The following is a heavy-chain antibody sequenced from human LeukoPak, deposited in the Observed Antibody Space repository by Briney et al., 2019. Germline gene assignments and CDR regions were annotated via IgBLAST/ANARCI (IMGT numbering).Heavy chain of an antibody. Sequence: SGTLSLTCDVSGGSFTSDASFWALIRQPPGKGLEWIGTVSSSGSTSYNPPLESRVTMSVDMSKNQFSLKLTSVTAADTACYYCARAVEGWLLYYFDYWGQGTLVIVSS. J-gene: IGHJ4*02. CDR3: ARAVEGWLLYYFDY. D-gene: IGHD3-3*01. V-gene: IGHV4-39*07. CDR1: GGSFTSDASF. CDR2: VSSSGST.